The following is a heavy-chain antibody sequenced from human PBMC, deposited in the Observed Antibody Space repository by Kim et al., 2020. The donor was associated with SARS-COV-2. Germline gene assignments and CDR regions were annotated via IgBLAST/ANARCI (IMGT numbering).Heavy chain of an antibody. D-gene: IGHD3-10*01. Sequence: GGSLRLSCAASGFTFSSYAMHWVRQAPGKGLEWVAVISYDGSNKYYADSVKGRFTISRDNSKNTLYLQMNSLRAEDTAVYYCAIIPVRGAIQGYWGQGTLVTVSS. CDR1: GFTFSSYA. CDR2: ISYDGSNK. J-gene: IGHJ4*02. V-gene: IGHV3-30*04. CDR3: AIIPVRGAIQGY.